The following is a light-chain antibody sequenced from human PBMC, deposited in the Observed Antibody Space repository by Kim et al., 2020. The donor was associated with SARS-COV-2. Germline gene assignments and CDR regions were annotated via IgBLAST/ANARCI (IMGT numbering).Light chain of an antibody. CDR1: SLRGYY. Sequence: SSELTQDPAVSVALGQTVRITCQGDSLRGYYASWYQQKPGQAPVLVIYGKTNRPSGILDRFSGSSSGNTTSLTITGAQAEDEADYYCNSRDSSGNWVFGGGTQLTVL. CDR3: NSRDSSGNWV. J-gene: IGLJ3*02. CDR2: GKT. V-gene: IGLV3-19*01.